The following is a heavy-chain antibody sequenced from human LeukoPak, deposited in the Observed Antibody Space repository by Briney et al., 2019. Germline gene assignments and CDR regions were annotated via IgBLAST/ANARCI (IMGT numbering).Heavy chain of an antibody. J-gene: IGHJ3*02. D-gene: IGHD6-6*01. CDR1: GFTFSDYA. CDR2: IRSKAYGGTT. Sequence: KAGGSLRLSCTASGFTFSDYAMSWVRQAPGKGLEWVGFIRSKAYGGTTEYAASVKGRFTISRDDSKSIAYLQMNSLKTEDTAVYYCTRSIAARRGAFDIWGQGTMVTVSS. V-gene: IGHV3-49*04. CDR3: TRSIAARRGAFDI.